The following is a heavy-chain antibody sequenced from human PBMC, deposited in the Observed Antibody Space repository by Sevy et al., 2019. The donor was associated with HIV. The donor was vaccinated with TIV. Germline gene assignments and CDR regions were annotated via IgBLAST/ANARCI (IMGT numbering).Heavy chain of an antibody. CDR3: ARDQPLIAAAGTPYYYMDV. CDR2: TYYRSKWYN. CDR1: GDSVSSNSAA. Sequence: KQSQTLSLTCAISGDSVSSNSAAWNWIRQSPSRGLEWLGRTYYRSKWYNDYAVSVKSRITINPDTSKNQFSLQLNSVSPEDTAVYYCARDQPLIAAAGTPYYYMDVWGKGTTVTVSS. V-gene: IGHV6-1*01. J-gene: IGHJ6*03. D-gene: IGHD6-13*01.